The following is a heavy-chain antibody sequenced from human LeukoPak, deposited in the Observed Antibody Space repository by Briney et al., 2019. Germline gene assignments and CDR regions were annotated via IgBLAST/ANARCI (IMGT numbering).Heavy chain of an antibody. D-gene: IGHD4-17*01. V-gene: IGHV3-23*01. CDR3: ANEIRPNDY. CDR2: ISISGSKT. J-gene: IGHJ4*02. Sequence: GGSLRLSCAASEFDFSSHAMTWVRQAPGQGLEWVSAISISGSKTYYADSVKGRFTISRDNSKNTLYLQMNSLRAEDTAVYYCANEIRPNDYWGQGTQVTVSS. CDR1: EFDFSSHA.